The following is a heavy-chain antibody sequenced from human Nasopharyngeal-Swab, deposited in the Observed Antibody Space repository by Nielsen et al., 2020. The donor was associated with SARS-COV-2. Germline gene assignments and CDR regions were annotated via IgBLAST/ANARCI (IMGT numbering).Heavy chain of an antibody. V-gene: IGHV3-23*01. D-gene: IGHD2-2*02. CDR1: GFTFSSYA. J-gene: IGHJ4*02. CDR3: AKVMGPFELYDY. CDR2: ISGSGGST. Sequence: GESLKTSCAASGFTFSSYAMSWVRQAPGKGLEWVSAISGSGGSTYYADSVKGRFTISRDNSKNTLYLQMNSLRAEDTAVYYCAKVMGPFELYDYWGQGTLITVSS.